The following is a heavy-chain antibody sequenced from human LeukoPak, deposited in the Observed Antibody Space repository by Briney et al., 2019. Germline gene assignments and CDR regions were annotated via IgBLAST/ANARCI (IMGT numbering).Heavy chain of an antibody. V-gene: IGHV3-7*01. CDR1: GFTFSSYW. CDR3: ARARRYLGYCSGGSCYGYFDY. D-gene: IGHD2-15*01. Sequence: PGGSLRLSCAASGFTFSSYWMSWVRQAPGKGLEWVANIKQDGSEKYYVDSVKGRFTISRDNAKSSLYLQMNSLRAEDTAVYYCARARRYLGYCSGGSCYGYFDYWGQGTLVTVSS. J-gene: IGHJ4*02. CDR2: IKQDGSEK.